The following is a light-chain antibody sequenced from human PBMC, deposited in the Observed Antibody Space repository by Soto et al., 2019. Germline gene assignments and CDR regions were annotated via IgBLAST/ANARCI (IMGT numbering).Light chain of an antibody. CDR3: QSYDDSLSVHYV. Sequence: QSVLTQPPSVSGAPGRRVTISGTGSSSNIGSTYDVQWYQQLPGTAPKLLIHGNTNRPSGVPDRFSGSKSGTSASLAITGLQADDEADYYCQSYDDSLSVHYVFGTGTKLTVL. V-gene: IGLV1-40*01. J-gene: IGLJ1*01. CDR2: GNT. CDR1: SSNIGSTYD.